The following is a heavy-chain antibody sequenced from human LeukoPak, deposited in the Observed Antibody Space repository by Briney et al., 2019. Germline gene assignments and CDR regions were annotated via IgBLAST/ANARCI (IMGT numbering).Heavy chain of an antibody. V-gene: IGHV5-51*01. Sequence: GESLKISCQASGYSFSNSWIGWLGQLPGKDLKWMGIIFRGDSETTYSPSFQGHVLTSAYTSISTASLHWGSLKASHTAMYFCAGRGYSTSDAVDIWGQGTMVTVS. D-gene: IGHD3-22*01. CDR2: IFRGDSET. CDR1: GYSFSNSW. CDR3: AGRGYSTSDAVDI. J-gene: IGHJ3*02.